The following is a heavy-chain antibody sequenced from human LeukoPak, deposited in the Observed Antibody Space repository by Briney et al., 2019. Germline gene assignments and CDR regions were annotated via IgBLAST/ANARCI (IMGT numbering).Heavy chain of an antibody. CDR2: IASKTYGGTA. Sequence: PGGSLRLSCTASGFTFGDYAMTWVRQAPGKGLEWVGFIASKTYGGTAEYAASVKGRFTISRDDSKSIAYLQMNSLKTEDTAVYFCSRGQTPYYWGQGTLVTVSS. CDR3: SRGQTPYY. CDR1: GFTFGDYA. J-gene: IGHJ4*02. V-gene: IGHV3-49*04.